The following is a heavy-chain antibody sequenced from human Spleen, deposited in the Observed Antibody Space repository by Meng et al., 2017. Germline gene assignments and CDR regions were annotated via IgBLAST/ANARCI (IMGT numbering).Heavy chain of an antibody. CDR1: GFSFIDYH. CDR2: VNPKTGST. CDR3: ARDVTSENWFDP. Sequence: QVTLRQSGRELKKPGASVNVSCKASGFSFIDYHLHWVRHAPGQGLEWMGWVNPKTGSTNFAQKFQGRVIMTSDTSINTAYMELDRLRSDDTAVYYCARDVTSENWFDPWGQGTLVTVSS. J-gene: IGHJ5*02. V-gene: IGHV1-2*02. D-gene: IGHD5-18*01.